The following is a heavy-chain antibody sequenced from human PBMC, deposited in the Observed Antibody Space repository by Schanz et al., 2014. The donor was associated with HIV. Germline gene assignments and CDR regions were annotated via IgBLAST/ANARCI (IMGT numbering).Heavy chain of an antibody. V-gene: IGHV3-30-3*01. CDR2: ISYDGSNK. CDR3: ARDVSYDSSGYYSDYYYGMDV. D-gene: IGHD3-22*01. J-gene: IGHJ6*02. CDR1: GFTFSGSA. Sequence: VQLVESGGGLVQPGGSLTLSCAASGFTFSGSAMHWVRQAPGKGLEWVAVISYDGSNKYYADSVKGRFTISRDNSKNTLYLQINSLRADDTAVYYCARDVSYDSSGYYSDYYYGMDVWGQGTTVTVSS.